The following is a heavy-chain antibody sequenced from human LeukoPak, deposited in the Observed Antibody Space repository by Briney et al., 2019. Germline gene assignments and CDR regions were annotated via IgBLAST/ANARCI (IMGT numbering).Heavy chain of an antibody. J-gene: IGHJ6*03. CDR1: GYTFTSYG. Sequence: ASVKVSCKASGYTFTSYGINWVRQATGQGLEWMGWMNPNSGNTGYAQKFQGRVTMTRNTSISTAYMELSSLRSEDTAVYYCARGIVVVPAAILVPDYYYYMDVWGKGTTVTVSS. D-gene: IGHD2-2*02. CDR3: ARGIVVVPAAILVPDYYYYMDV. V-gene: IGHV1-8*01. CDR2: MNPNSGNT.